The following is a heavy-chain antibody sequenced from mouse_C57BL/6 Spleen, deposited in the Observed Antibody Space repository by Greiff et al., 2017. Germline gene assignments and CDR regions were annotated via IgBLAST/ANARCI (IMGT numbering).Heavy chain of an antibody. CDR3: ARSEYYGSSYRFAY. Sequence: QVQLQQSGPELVKPGASVKISCKASGYAFSSSWMNWVKQRPGKGLEWIGRIYPGDGDTNYNGKFKGKATLTADKSSSTAYMQLSSLTSEDAAVYFCARSEYYGSSYRFAYWGQGTLVTVSA. D-gene: IGHD1-1*01. V-gene: IGHV1-82*01. CDR1: GYAFSSSW. CDR2: IYPGDGDT. J-gene: IGHJ3*01.